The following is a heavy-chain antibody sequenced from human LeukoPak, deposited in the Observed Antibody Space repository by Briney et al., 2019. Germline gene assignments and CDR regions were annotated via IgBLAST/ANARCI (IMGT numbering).Heavy chain of an antibody. V-gene: IGHV3-66*01. J-gene: IGHJ4*02. Sequence: GGSLRLSCAASGFTVSSNYMSWVRQAPGKGLEWVSVIYSGGSTYYADSVKGRFTISRDNSKNTLYLQMNSLRAEDTAVYYCARGLWWSTGHYFDYWGQGTLVTVSS. CDR2: IYSGGST. CDR1: GFTVSSNY. D-gene: IGHD2-21*01. CDR3: ARGLWWSTGHYFDY.